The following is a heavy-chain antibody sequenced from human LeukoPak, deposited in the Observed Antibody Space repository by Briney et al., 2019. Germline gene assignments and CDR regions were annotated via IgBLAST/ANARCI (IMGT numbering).Heavy chain of an antibody. CDR2: IYHSGST. V-gene: IGHV4-38-2*02. CDR3: ARDYYDFWSGYLDWFDP. CDR1: GYSISSGYY. J-gene: IGHJ5*02. D-gene: IGHD3-3*01. Sequence: SSETLSLTCAVSGYSISSGYYWGWIRQPPGKGLECIGSIYHSGSTSYNPSLKSRVTMSVDTSKNQFSLKLSSVTAADMAVYYCARDYYDFWSGYLDWFDPWGQGTLVTVSS.